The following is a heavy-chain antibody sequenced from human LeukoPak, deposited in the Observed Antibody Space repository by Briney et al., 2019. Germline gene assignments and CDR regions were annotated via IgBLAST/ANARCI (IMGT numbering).Heavy chain of an antibody. CDR1: GGTFSSRA. CDR2: IIPIFDTA. J-gene: IGHJ6*03. V-gene: IGHV1-69*05. Sequence: ASVKVSCKASGGTFSSRAISWVRQAPGQGLEWMGGIIPIFDTANHAQKFQGRVTITTDESTSTAYMELSSLRSEDTAVYYCARGGPHYSIYYYYMDVWGKGTTVTVSS. D-gene: IGHD2/OR15-2a*01. CDR3: ARGGPHYSIYYYYMDV.